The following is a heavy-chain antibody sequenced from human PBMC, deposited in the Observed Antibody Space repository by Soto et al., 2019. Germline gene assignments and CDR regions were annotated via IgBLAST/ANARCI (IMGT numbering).Heavy chain of an antibody. D-gene: IGHD6-19*01. J-gene: IGHJ3*02. CDR2: INAGNGNT. V-gene: IGHV1-3*01. CDR1: GYTFTSYA. CDR3: ARASSGWNGDAFDI. Sequence: GASVKVSCKASGYTFTSYAMHWVRQAPGQRLEWMGWINAGNGNTKYSQKFQGRVTITRDTSASTAYMELSSLRSEDTAVYYCARASSGWNGDAFDIWGQGTMVTVSS.